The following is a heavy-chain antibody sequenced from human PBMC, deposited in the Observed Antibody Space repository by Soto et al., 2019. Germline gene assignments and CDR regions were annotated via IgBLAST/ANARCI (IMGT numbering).Heavy chain of an antibody. CDR2: INHSGST. CDR3: ARKLGLRSDYIWGSYRSPSFDY. V-gene: IGHV4-34*01. D-gene: IGHD3-16*02. J-gene: IGHJ4*02. CDR1: GGSFSGYY. Sequence: SETLSLTCAVYGGSFSGYYWSWIRQPPGKGLEWIGEINHSGSTNYNPSLKSRVTISVDTSKNQFSLKLSSVTAADTAVYYCARKLGLRSDYIWGSYRSPSFDYRGQGTLVTVSS.